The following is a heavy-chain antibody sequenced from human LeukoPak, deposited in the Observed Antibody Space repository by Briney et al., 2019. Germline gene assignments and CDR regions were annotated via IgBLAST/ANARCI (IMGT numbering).Heavy chain of an antibody. D-gene: IGHD4-17*01. CDR2: INTQSGNT. CDR1: GYTLTSYG. J-gene: IGHJ4*02. CDR3: ARGAYGDK. Sequence: GASVKVSCEASGYTLTSYGINWMRQAPGQGLEWMGWINTQSGNTNYAQKVQGRLTLTTDRSTNTAYMELRSLRSDDTAVYYCARGAYGDKWGQGTLVTVSS. V-gene: IGHV1-18*01.